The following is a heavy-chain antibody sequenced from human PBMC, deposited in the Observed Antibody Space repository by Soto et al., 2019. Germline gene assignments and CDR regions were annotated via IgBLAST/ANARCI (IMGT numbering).Heavy chain of an antibody. D-gene: IGHD3-10*01. CDR2: IDGSGGTT. Sequence: WWSLRLSCSASVLPCSSTDMTWVRQAPGKGLEWVSTIDGSGGTTYYADSVKGRFTISRDNSINTVFLQMNSLRADDTALYFCAKNSGWFNTWGQGALVTVSS. CDR3: AKNSGWFNT. CDR1: VLPCSSTD. J-gene: IGHJ5*02. V-gene: IGHV3-23*01.